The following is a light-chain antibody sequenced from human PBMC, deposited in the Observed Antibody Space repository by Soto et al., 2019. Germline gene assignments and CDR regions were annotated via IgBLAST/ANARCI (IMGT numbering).Light chain of an antibody. CDR3: LQDFTYPRT. CDR1: QGIRNE. J-gene: IGKJ1*01. Sequence: AIQMTQSPSSVSASVGDRVTITCRASQGIRNELAWYQQKPGQAPKLLIYSASSLQSGVPSRISGSGSGTDFILTISGQQPEDFATYFCLQDFTYPRTFGQGTKV. V-gene: IGKV1-6*01. CDR2: SAS.